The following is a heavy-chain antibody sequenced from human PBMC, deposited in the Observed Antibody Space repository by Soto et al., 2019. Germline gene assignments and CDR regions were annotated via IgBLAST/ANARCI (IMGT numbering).Heavy chain of an antibody. CDR2: ISGSGGST. CDR1: GFTFSSYA. V-gene: IGHV3-23*01. J-gene: IGHJ4*02. D-gene: IGHD6-13*01. Sequence: GGSLRLSCAASGFTFSSYAMSWVRQAPGKGLEWVSVISGSGGSTYYADSVKGRFTISRDNSKNTVYLQMNSLRAEDTAIYYCAKDPDSGSWLASFDYWGQGTLVTVSS. CDR3: AKDPDSGSWLASFDY.